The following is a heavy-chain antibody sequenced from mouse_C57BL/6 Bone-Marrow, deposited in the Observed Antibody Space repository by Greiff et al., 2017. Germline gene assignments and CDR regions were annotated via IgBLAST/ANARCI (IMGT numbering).Heavy chain of an antibody. CDR1: GFTFSNYW. CDR2: IRLKSDNYAT. CDR3: TVSFFDY. Sequence: EVKLLESGGGFVQPGGSMKLSCVASGFTFSNYWMNWVRQSPEKGLEWVAQIRLKSDNYATHYAESVKGRFTISREDTKSSVYLQMNNVRAEDTGIYYFTVSFFDYWGQGTTLTVSS. V-gene: IGHV6-3*01. J-gene: IGHJ2*01.